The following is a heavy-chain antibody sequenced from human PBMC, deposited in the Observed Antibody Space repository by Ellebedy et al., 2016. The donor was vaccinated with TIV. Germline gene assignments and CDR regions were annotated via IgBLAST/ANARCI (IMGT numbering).Heavy chain of an antibody. D-gene: IGHD2-2*01. CDR1: GFTFRSYD. V-gene: IGHV3-30*18. CDR3: AKVPVGYCTTTPCFYLDY. J-gene: IGHJ4*02. CDR2: ISYDGNNK. Sequence: GESLKISCAASGFTFRSYDMHWVRLAPGKGLEWVALISYDGNNKYYADSVEGRFTISRDNSKNTLFLQMNSLRAEDTAVYYCAKVPVGYCTTTPCFYLDYWGQGTLVTVSS.